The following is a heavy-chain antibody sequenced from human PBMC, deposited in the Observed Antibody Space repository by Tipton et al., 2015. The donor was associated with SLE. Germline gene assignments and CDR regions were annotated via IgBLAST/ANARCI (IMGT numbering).Heavy chain of an antibody. CDR2: ISSSSSTI. CDR3: ARALAADAFDI. J-gene: IGHJ3*02. D-gene: IGHD6-13*01. V-gene: IGHV3-48*04. CDR1: GFTFSSYS. Sequence: SLRLSCAASGFTFSSYSMNWVRQAPGKGLEWVSYISSSSSTIYYADSVKGRFTISRDNAKNSLYLQMNSLRAEDTAVYYCARALAADAFDIWGQGTMVTVSS.